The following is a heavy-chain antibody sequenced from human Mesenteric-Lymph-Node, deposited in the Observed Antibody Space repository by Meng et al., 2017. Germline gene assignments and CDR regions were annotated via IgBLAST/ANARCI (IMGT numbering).Heavy chain of an antibody. CDR3: ARSGSSGWIDY. Sequence: VQLQQARPGLVKPPPPPSRTCAISGDSVSSNSAAWNWIRQSPLRGLEWLGRTYYRSKWYNGYAVSVKSRITINPDTSKNQFSLQLNAVTPEDTAMYYCARSGSSGWIDYWGQGTLVTVSS. D-gene: IGHD6-19*01. CDR2: TYYRSKWYN. V-gene: IGHV6-1*01. CDR1: GDSVSSNSAA. J-gene: IGHJ4*02.